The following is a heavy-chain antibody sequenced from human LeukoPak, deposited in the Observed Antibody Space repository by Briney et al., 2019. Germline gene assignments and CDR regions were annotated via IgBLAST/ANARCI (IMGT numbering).Heavy chain of an antibody. V-gene: IGHV5-51*01. J-gene: IGHJ3*02. Sequence: HGESLKISCKGSGYSFTSYWIGWVRQMPGKGLEWMGIIYPGDSDTRYSPSFQGQVTISADKSISTAYLQWSSLKASDTAMYYCARHIKPRYTMANAFEMWGQGTMVTVTA. D-gene: IGHD5-18*01. CDR2: IYPGDSDT. CDR3: ARHIKPRYTMANAFEM. CDR1: GYSFTSYW.